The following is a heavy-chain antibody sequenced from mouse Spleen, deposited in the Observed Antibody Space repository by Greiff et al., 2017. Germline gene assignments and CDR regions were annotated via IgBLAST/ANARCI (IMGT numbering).Heavy chain of an antibody. D-gene: IGHD2-10*02. Sequence: VQGVESGPGLVAPSQSLSITCTVSGFSLTNYAVHWVRQSPGKGLEWLGVIWSDGSTDYNAAFISRLSISKDNSKSQVFFKMNSLQADDTAIYYCAKEYGNYLSYFDYWGQGTTLTVSS. CDR1: GFSLTNYA. V-gene: IGHV2-4-1*01. CDR2: IWSDGST. CDR3: AKEYGNYLSYFDY. J-gene: IGHJ2*01.